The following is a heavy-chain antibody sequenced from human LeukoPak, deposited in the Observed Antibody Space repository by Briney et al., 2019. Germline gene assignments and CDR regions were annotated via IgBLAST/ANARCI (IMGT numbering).Heavy chain of an antibody. CDR1: GGSISSYY. Sequence: SETLSLTCTVSGGSISSYYWSWIRQPPGKGLEWIGYIYYSGSTNYNPSLKSRVTISVDTSKNQFSLKLSSVTAADTAVYYCARVPRHCSSTNCYLYNWFDPWGQGTLVTVSS. D-gene: IGHD2-2*01. CDR3: ARVPRHCSSTNCYLYNWFDP. J-gene: IGHJ5*02. CDR2: IYYSGST. V-gene: IGHV4-59*01.